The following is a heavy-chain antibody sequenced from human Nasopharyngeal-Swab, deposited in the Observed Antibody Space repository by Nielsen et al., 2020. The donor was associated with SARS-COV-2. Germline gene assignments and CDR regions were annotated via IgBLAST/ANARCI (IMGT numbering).Heavy chain of an antibody. CDR1: GYTFTGYY. J-gene: IGHJ6*03. V-gene: IGHV1-2*02. Sequence: ASVKVSCKASGYTFTGYYMHWVRQAPGQGLEWMGWINPNSGGTNYAQKLQGRVTMTTDTSTSTAYMELRSLRSDDTAVYYCARRHGGIDYYYYYMDVWGKGTTVTVSS. CDR2: INPNSGGT. D-gene: IGHD1-26*01. CDR3: ARRHGGIDYYYYYMDV.